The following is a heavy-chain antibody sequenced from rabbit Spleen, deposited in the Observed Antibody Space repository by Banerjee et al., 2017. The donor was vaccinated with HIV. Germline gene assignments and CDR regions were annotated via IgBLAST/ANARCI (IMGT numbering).Heavy chain of an antibody. CDR2: VAAGVSLTS. V-gene: IGHV1S40*01. CDR1: GLSFTYIDY. J-gene: IGHJ3*01. D-gene: IGHD6-1*01. Sequence: QSLEESGGDLVKPGASLTLTCTASGLSFTYIDYLCWVRQPPGKGPEWIACVAAGVSLTSYYATWAKGRFTISKTSSTTVTLQMTSLTAADTATYFCASDYLYRYGAYSYTILTRLDLWGQGTLVTVS. CDR3: ASDYLYRYGAYSYTILTRLDL.